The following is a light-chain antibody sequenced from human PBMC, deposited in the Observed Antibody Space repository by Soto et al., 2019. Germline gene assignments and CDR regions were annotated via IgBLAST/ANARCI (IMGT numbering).Light chain of an antibody. V-gene: IGLV2-23*01. CDR1: SSDIGSYNL. CDR2: EDN. Sequence: QSALTQSASVSGSPGQSITISCTGTSSDIGSYNLVSWYQQHPGKAPILIIYEDNKRPSGVSNRFSGSKSGNTASLTISGLQAEDEADYYCCSYAGSNILVFGGGTQLTVL. CDR3: CSYAGSNILV. J-gene: IGLJ3*02.